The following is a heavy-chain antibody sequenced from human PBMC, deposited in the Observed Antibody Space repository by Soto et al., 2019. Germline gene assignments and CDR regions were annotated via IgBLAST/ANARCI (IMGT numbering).Heavy chain of an antibody. J-gene: IGHJ5*02. CDR1: GGSFSGYY. Sequence: SGTLSLTCAVYGGSFSGYYWSWIRQPPGKGLEWIGEINHSGSTNYNPSLKSRVTISVDTSKNQFSLKLSSVTAADTAVYYCATRITMVRGAYGPRGCWFDPWGQGTLVTVSS. CDR3: ATRITMVRGAYGPRGCWFDP. V-gene: IGHV4-34*01. D-gene: IGHD3-10*01. CDR2: INHSGST.